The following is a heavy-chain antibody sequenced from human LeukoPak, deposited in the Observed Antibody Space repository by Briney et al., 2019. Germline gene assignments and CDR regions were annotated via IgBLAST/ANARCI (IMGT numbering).Heavy chain of an antibody. CDR3: ATVTPLKLLWFGEFDY. V-gene: IGHV1-24*01. CDR2: IDPDDGET. CDR1: GYTLTELS. Sequence: ASVKVSCKVSGYTLTELSMHWVRQAPGKGLEWMGGIDPDDGETIYAQKFKGRVTMSEDKSTDTAYMELSSLRSEDTAVYYCATVTPLKLLWFGEFDYWGQGTLVTVSS. J-gene: IGHJ4*02. D-gene: IGHD3-10*01.